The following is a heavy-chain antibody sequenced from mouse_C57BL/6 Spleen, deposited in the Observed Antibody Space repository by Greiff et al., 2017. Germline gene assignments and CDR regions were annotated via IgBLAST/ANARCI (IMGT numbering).Heavy chain of an antibody. CDR2: IDPETGGT. CDR3: TRWSNSPRYFGY. V-gene: IGHV1-15*01. J-gene: IGHJ2*01. CDR1: GYTFTDYE. D-gene: IGHD2-5*01. Sequence: VQLQESGAELVRPGASVTLSCKASGYTFTDYEMHWVKQTPVHGLEWIGAIDPETGGTAYNQKFKGKAILTADKSSSTAYMELRSLTSEDSAVYYCTRWSNSPRYFGYWGQGTTLTVSS.